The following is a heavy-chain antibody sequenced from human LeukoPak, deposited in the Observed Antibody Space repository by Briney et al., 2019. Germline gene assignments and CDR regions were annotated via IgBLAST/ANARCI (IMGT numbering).Heavy chain of an antibody. Sequence: SETLSFTCAVYGESFSGYYWSWIRQPPGKGLEWIGEINHSGSTNYNPSLKSRVTISVDTSKNQFSLKLSSVTAADTAVYYCARGRDEEYCSGGSCYSGLFWFDPWGQGTLVTVSS. D-gene: IGHD2-15*01. CDR3: ARGRDEEYCSGGSCYSGLFWFDP. CDR2: INHSGST. J-gene: IGHJ5*02. CDR1: GESFSGYY. V-gene: IGHV4-34*01.